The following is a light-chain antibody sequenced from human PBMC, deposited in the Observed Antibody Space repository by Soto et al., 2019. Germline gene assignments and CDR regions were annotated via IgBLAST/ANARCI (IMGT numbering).Light chain of an antibody. CDR1: SSDVGGYNY. Sequence: QSALTQPPSASGSPGQSVTISCTGTSSDVGGYNYVSWYQHHPGKAPKLILYEVSNRPSGVSNRFSGSKSGDTASLIISGLQAEDEADYYCISYTSSSTLVFGGGTQLTVL. CDR2: EVS. CDR3: ISYTSSSTLV. J-gene: IGLJ7*01. V-gene: IGLV2-14*01.